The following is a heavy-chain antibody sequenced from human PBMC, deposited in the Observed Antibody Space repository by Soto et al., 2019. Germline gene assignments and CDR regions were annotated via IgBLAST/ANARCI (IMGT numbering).Heavy chain of an antibody. CDR3: ARDQSGGPQWLLIISWYFDL. V-gene: IGHV3-30-3*01. CDR2: ISYDGSNK. CDR1: GFTFSSYA. Sequence: QVQLVESGGGVVQPGRSLRLSCAASGFTFSSYAMHWVRQAPGKGLEWVAVISYDGSNKYYADSVKGRFTISRDNSKNTLYLQMNSLRAEDTAVYYGARDQSGGPQWLLIISWYFDLWGRGTLVTVSS. D-gene: IGHD6-19*01. J-gene: IGHJ2*01.